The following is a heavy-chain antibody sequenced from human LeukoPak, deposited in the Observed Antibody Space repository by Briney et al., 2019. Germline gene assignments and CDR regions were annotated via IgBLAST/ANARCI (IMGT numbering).Heavy chain of an antibody. V-gene: IGHV4-34*01. D-gene: IGHD1-26*01. Sequence: SETLSLTCAVYGGSFSGYYWSWIRQPPGKGLEWIGEINHSGDTNYNPSLKSRVTISVDTSKNQFSLRLNSVTAADTAVYYCARGVGARSSNFDYWGQGTLVTVSS. CDR3: ARGVGARSSNFDY. J-gene: IGHJ4*02. CDR1: GGSFSGYY. CDR2: INHSGDT.